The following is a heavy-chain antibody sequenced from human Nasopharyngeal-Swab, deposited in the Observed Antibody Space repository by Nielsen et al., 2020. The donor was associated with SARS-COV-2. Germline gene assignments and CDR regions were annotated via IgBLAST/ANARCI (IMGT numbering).Heavy chain of an antibody. J-gene: IGHJ4*02. CDR3: ARGGYSSSQLAFDY. Sequence: WVRQVPGQGLQWMGIINPSGGSTGYAQKFQGRVTMTRDTSTSTVYMELSSLRSEDTAVYYCARGGYSSSQLAFDYWGQGTLGTVSS. CDR2: INPSGGST. V-gene: IGHV1-46*01. D-gene: IGHD6-19*01.